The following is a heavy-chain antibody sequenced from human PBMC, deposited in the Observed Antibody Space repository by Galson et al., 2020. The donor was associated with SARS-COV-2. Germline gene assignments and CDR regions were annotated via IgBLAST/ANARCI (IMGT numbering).Heavy chain of an antibody. CDR2: INHSGSV. CDR3: ARSLQDFTMIVVAITGYFYYMDV. CDR1: GGSFSDYY. J-gene: IGHJ6*03. V-gene: IGHV4-34*01. Sequence: SQTLSLTCAVYGGSFSDYYWSWIRQPPGKGLEWIGEINHSGSVNYNPSLKSRVTISADTSKNQFSLRLSSVTAADTAVYYCARSLQDFTMIVVAITGYFYYMDVWGKGTPVTISS. D-gene: IGHD3-22*01.